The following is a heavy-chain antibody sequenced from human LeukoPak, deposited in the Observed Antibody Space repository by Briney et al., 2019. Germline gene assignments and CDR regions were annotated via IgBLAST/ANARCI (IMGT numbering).Heavy chain of an antibody. CDR3: AAPQRRYSRGWYDY. V-gene: IGHV3-30-3*01. D-gene: IGHD6-19*01. CDR1: GFTFSSYA. J-gene: IGHJ4*02. CDR2: ISYDGSNK. Sequence: GGSLRLSCAASGFTFSSYAMHWVRQAPGKGLEWVAVISYDGSNKYYADSVKGRFTISRDNSKNTLYLQMNSLRAEDTAVYYCAAPQRRYSRGWYDYWGQGTLVTVSS.